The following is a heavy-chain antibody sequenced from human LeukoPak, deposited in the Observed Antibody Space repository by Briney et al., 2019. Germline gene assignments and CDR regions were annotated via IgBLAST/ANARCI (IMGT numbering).Heavy chain of an antibody. J-gene: IGHJ4*02. CDR3: ARPPPATAMPFDY. V-gene: IGHV3-30-3*01. CDR1: GFTFSSYA. D-gene: IGHD2-2*01. CDR2: ISYDGSNK. Sequence: GGSLRLSCAASGFTFSSYAMHWVRRAPGKGLEWVAVISYDGSNKYYADSVKGRFTISRDNSKNTLYLQMNSLRAEDTAVYYCARPPPATAMPFDYWGQGTLVTVSS.